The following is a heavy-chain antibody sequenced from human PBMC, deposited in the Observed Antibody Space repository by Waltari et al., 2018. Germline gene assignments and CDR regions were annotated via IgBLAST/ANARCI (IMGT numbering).Heavy chain of an antibody. V-gene: IGHV3-23*01. CDR3: AKAFRGYSGSYFDY. CDR1: GFSFGGFA. Sequence: EVQLLESGGGLAQPGGSLRLSCATSGFSFGGFAMNWVRQASGKGVGWVSDISGSGATTYYADSVGGRFTISRDNCRNTLSLEGNSLRAEDTAIYYCAKAFRGYSGSYFDYWGQGVPVTVSS. D-gene: IGHD5-12*01. J-gene: IGHJ4*02. CDR2: ISGSGATT.